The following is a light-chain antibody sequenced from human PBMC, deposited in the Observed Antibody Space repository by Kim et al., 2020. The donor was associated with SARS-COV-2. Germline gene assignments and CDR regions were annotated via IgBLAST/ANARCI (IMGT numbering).Light chain of an antibody. V-gene: IGKV3-15*01. CDR3: QQYNNWPWT. CDR1: ESVSAK. J-gene: IGKJ1*01. Sequence: EIVMTQSPATLSVSPGERATLSCRASESVSAKLAWYQQKPGQAPRLLISGASTRATGIPARFSGSGSGTEFTLTISSLQSGDFAVYYCQQYNNWPWTFGQGTKVDIK. CDR2: GAS.